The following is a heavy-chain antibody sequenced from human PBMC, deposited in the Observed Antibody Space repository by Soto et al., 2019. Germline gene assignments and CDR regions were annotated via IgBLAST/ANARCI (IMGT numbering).Heavy chain of an antibody. CDR1: GGTFSSYT. CDR3: ARDLAFSCTRRYAGGED. Sequence: QVQLVQSGAEVKKPGSSVKVSCKASGGTFSSYTISWVRQAPGQGLEWMGRIIPILGIANYAQKFQGRVTITADKSTGISDMGRRSLRTADTAGYYCARDLAFSCTRRYAGGEDWGQGTLVTVSS. CDR2: IIPILGIA. V-gene: IGHV1-69*02. J-gene: IGHJ4*02. D-gene: IGHD2-2*01.